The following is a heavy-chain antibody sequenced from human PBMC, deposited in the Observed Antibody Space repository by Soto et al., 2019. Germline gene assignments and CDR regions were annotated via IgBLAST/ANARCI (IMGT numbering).Heavy chain of an antibody. CDR3: ATVHNTSRSFNF. D-gene: IGHD1-20*01. J-gene: IGHJ4*02. CDR1: GLTFSVSA. Sequence: EVQLLESGGGLVQPGGSLRLSCVASGLTFSVSAMSWVRQAPGKGLEWVSTTGLSGRTTYYGDSVKGRFTVSRDNSKNTLDLQMSSLRAVDTAVYYCATVHNTSRSFNFWGRGTLVTVSS. V-gene: IGHV3-23*01. CDR2: TGLSGRTT.